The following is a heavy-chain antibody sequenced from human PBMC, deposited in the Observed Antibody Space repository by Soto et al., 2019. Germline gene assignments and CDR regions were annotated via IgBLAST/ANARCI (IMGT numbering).Heavy chain of an antibody. CDR3: AREYYDFWSVTYTYYGMDV. Sequence: PSETLSLTCTVSGGSISRYYWSWIRQPPGRGLEWIGNIYSSGSTNYNPSLKSRVTISLDTSKNQVSLKLNAVTAADTAVYYCAREYYDFWSVTYTYYGMDVWGQGTTVTAP. V-gene: IGHV4-59*01. D-gene: IGHD3-3*01. J-gene: IGHJ6*02. CDR2: IYSSGST. CDR1: GGSISRYY.